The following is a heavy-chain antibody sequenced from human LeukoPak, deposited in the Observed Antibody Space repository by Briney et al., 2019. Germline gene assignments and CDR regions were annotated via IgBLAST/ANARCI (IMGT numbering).Heavy chain of an antibody. CDR3: AREGGPYRPLDY. J-gene: IGHJ4*02. CDR2: VNLQVST. V-gene: IGHV4-4*02. CDR1: GGSISNTNW. Sequence: SETLSLTCGVSGGSISNTNWWTWFRQPPGEGLEWIGEVNLQVSTNYNPSLKGRVAISVDTSENHISLKLTSVTAADTAVYYCAREGGPYRPLDYSGQGTLVTVAS.